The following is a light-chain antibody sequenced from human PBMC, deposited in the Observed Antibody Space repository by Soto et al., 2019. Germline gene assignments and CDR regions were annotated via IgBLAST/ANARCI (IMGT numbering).Light chain of an antibody. Sequence: EIVMTQSPGTLSLSPGEVATLSCRASQSVSGSYLAWYQQKPGQAPRLVIYDASSRATGIPDRFSGSGSGTDFTLTISRLEAEDFAVYYCQQRSNWPPITFGQGTRL. J-gene: IGKJ5*01. V-gene: IGKV3D-20*02. CDR2: DAS. CDR1: QSVSGSY. CDR3: QQRSNWPPIT.